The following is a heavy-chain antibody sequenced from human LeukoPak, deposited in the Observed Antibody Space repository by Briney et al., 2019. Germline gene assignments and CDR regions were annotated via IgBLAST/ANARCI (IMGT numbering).Heavy chain of an antibody. CDR1: GGSFSGYY. CDR2: INHSGST. V-gene: IGHV4-34*01. CDR3: ARAYRVVPAAMDTFDY. D-gene: IGHD2-2*01. Sequence: SETLSLTCAVYGGSFSGYYWSWIRQPPGKGLEWIGEINHSGSTSYNPSLKSRVTISVDTSKNQFSLKLSSVTAADTAVYYCARAYRVVPAAMDTFDYWGQGTLVTVSS. J-gene: IGHJ4*02.